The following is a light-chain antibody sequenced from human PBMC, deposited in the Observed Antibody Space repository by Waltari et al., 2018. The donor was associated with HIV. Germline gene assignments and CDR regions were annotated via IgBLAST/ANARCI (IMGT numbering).Light chain of an antibody. Sequence: SSELTQDPVVSVALGQTVRITCQGDSLKSSYATWYQQKPGQAPKLVLSVEHSRPSGIPDRFSGASSGNTASLTIAGAQAGDEGDYYWSSRDTTTNQVIFGGGTRVTVL. CDR1: SLKSSY. CDR3: SSRDTTTNQVI. J-gene: IGLJ2*01. V-gene: IGLV3-19*01. CDR2: VEH.